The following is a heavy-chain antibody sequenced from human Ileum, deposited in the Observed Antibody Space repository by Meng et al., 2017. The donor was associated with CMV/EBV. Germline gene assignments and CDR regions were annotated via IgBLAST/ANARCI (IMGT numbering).Heavy chain of an antibody. D-gene: IGHD5-12*01. CDR1: NGSVSSADSY. V-gene: IGHV4-61*08. CDR3: ARGPPLTSDIAPPYPFY. CDR2: IHHSGNT. J-gene: IGHJ4*02. Sequence: SETLSLTCSVSNGSVSSADSYWTWIRQPPGKGLEYIGYIHHSGNTHYNPSLKSRVIISVDTSKKQFSLRLTSMTAADTAIYYCARGPPLTSDIAPPYPFYWGQGTLVTVSS.